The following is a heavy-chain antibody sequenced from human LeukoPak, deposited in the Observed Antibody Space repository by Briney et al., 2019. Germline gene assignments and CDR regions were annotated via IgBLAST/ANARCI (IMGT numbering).Heavy chain of an antibody. D-gene: IGHD6-19*01. CDR3: ARSQFKIAVAGTMGY. CDR1: GYTFTGYY. V-gene: IGHV1-2*02. Sequence: ASVKVSCKASGYTFTGYYMHWVRQAPGQGLEWMGWINPNSGGTNYAQKFQGRVTMTGDTSISTAYMELSRLRSDDTAVYYCARSQFKIAVAGTMGYWGQGTLVTVSS. CDR2: INPNSGGT. J-gene: IGHJ4*02.